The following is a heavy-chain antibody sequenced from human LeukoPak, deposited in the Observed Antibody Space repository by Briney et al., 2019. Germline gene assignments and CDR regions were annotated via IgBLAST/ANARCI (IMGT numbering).Heavy chain of an antibody. CDR2: ISSSGSTI. V-gene: IGHV3-48*03. CDR1: GFTFSSYE. Sequence: PGGSLRLSCAASGFTFSSYEMNWVRQAPGKGLEWVSYISSSGSTIYYADSVKGRFTISRDNAKNSLYLQMNSLRAEDTAVYYCARGEREWFGFLRNYYFEYWGQGTLVTVSS. J-gene: IGHJ4*02. CDR3: ARGEREWFGFLRNYYFEY. D-gene: IGHD3-10*01.